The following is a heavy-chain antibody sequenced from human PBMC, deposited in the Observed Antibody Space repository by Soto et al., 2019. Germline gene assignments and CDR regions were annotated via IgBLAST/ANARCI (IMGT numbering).Heavy chain of an antibody. CDR2: MSYDGTKQ. J-gene: IGHJ4*02. CDR1: GFTFSIYA. V-gene: IGHV3-30*18. Sequence: PGGSLRLSCAASGFTFSIYAMTWVRQAPGKGLEWVAAMSYDGTKQYYVDSVKGRFTISRDNSRNTLFLQLNSLRDEDTAVYYCAKEYGSTWIDHWGQGTPVTVSS. D-gene: IGHD6-13*01. CDR3: AKEYGSTWIDH.